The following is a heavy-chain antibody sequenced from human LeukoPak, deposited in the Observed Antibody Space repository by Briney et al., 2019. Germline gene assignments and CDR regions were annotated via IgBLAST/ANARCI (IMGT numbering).Heavy chain of an antibody. D-gene: IGHD3-16*01. Sequence: PSETLSLTCTVSGASISTYYWSWIRQPPGKGLEWIGFVYYSRSTNYNPSLKSRVTISLDTSKNQLSLKLSSVTAADTAVYYCARKMGGYYFDYWGQGTLVTVSS. J-gene: IGHJ4*02. CDR2: VYYSRST. CDR3: ARKMGGYYFDY. V-gene: IGHV4-59*01. CDR1: GASISTYY.